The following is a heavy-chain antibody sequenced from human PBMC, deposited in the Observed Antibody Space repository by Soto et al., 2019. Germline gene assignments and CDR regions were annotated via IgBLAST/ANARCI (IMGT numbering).Heavy chain of an antibody. V-gene: IGHV3-23*01. J-gene: IGHJ4*02. CDR2: ISGSGGST. D-gene: IGHD6-19*01. CDR1: GFTFSSYA. CDR3: AKAKPEIWQWLVPEFDY. Sequence: EVQLLESGGGLVQPGGSLRLSCAASGFTFSSYAMSWVRQAPGKGLEWVSAISGSGGSTYYADSVKGRFTISRDNSKNTLYLQMNSLRAEDTAVYYCAKAKPEIWQWLVPEFDYWGQGTLVTVSS.